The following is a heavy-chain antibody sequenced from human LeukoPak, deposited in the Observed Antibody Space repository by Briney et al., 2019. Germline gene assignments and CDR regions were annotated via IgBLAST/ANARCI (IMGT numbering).Heavy chain of an antibody. V-gene: IGHV3-23*01. J-gene: IGHJ6*02. Sequence: PGGSLRLSCAASGFTFSSYAMSWVRRAPGKGLEWVSVISGNGGSTYYADSVKGRFTISRDNSKNTLYLQMNSLRAEDTAVYYCAKVRDSGSYTYYPFGMDVWGQGTTATVSS. D-gene: IGHD1-26*01. CDR1: GFTFSSYA. CDR2: ISGNGGST. CDR3: AKVRDSGSYTYYPFGMDV.